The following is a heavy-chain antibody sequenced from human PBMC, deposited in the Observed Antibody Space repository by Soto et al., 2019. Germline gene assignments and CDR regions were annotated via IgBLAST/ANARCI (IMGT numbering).Heavy chain of an antibody. CDR3: ASGWALRD. CDR2: TYYRSEWNN. CDR1: GDSVSSDSAA. D-gene: IGHD1-26*01. V-gene: IGHV6-1*01. J-gene: IGHJ4*02. Sequence: SQTLSLTCAISGDSVSSDSAAWNWFRQSPSRGLEWLGRTYYRSEWNNDYAVSVKGRITFIADTSRNQFSLQLNSVTPEDTAVYYCASGWALRDWGPGTRVTVSS.